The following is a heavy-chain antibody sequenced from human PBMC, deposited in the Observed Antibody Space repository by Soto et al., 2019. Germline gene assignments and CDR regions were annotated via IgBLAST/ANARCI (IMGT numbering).Heavy chain of an antibody. V-gene: IGHV1-46*01. CDR3: ARAACSSTSCYVGFYYYYYYGMDV. J-gene: IGHJ6*02. Sequence: ASVKVSCKASGYTFTSYYMHWVRQAPGQGLEWMGIINPSGGSTSYAQKFQGRVTMTRDTSTSTVYMELSSLRSEDTAVYYCARAACSSTSCYVGFYYYYYYGMDVWGQGTTVTVSS. D-gene: IGHD2-2*01. CDR2: INPSGGST. CDR1: GYTFTSYY.